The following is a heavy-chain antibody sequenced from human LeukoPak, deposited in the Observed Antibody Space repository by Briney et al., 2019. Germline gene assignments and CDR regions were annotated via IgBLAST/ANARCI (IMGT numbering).Heavy chain of an antibody. D-gene: IGHD6-13*01. CDR2: INTDTGNP. V-gene: IGHV7-4-1*02. CDR3: ARSQIAAADLFDY. CDR1: GYTFTTYG. Sequence: ASVKVSCKASGYTFTTYGMNWVRQAPGQGLEWMGWINTDTGNPTYAQGFTGRFVFSLDTSVSTAYLQISSLKAEDTAVYYCARSQIAAADLFDYWGQGTLVTVSS. J-gene: IGHJ4*02.